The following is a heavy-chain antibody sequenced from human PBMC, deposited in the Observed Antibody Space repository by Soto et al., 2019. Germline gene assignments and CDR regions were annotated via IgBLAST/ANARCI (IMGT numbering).Heavy chain of an antibody. CDR1: GFPFNNAW. J-gene: IGHJ4*02. CDR3: ATDRYDFDF. CDR2: VKSKSDGETT. D-gene: IGHD3-9*01. V-gene: IGHV3-15*07. Sequence: EVQLVESGGGLVKPGGSLRLSCVVSGFPFNNAWLNWVCQAPGKGLEWVGRVKSKSDGETTDYAAPVEGRFTISRDDSKNTLFLEMNSLKTEDTAVYYCATDRYDFDFWGQGTLVTVSS.